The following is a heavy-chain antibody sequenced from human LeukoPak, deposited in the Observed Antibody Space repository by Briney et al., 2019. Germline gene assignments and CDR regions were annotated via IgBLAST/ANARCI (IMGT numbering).Heavy chain of an antibody. D-gene: IGHD6-19*01. Sequence: ASVKVSCKASGYTFTSYGISWVRPAPGQGLEWMGWISASNGNTNYAQKLQGRVTMTTDKSTSAAYMELRSLRSDDTAVYYCASRRWYSSGWYDYWGQGALVTVSS. CDR1: GYTFTSYG. CDR2: ISASNGNT. J-gene: IGHJ4*02. CDR3: ASRRWYSSGWYDY. V-gene: IGHV1-18*01.